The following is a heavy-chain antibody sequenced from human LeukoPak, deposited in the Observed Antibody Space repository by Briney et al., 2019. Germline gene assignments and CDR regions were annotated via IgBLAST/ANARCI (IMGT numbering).Heavy chain of an antibody. J-gene: IGHJ4*02. Sequence: GGSLRLSCAAAGFTFSNYNMNWVRQAPGKGLEWVSSISSRSNYIYYADSVKGRFTISRDNSKNTLYLQINSLRAEDTAVYYCARSLDFDYGGQGTLVTVSS. CDR1: GFTFSNYN. V-gene: IGHV3-21*04. CDR3: ARSLDFDY. CDR2: ISSRSNYI.